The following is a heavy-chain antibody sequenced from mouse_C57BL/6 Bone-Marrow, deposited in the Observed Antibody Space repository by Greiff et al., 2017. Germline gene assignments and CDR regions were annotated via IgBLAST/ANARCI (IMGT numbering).Heavy chain of an antibody. CDR2: INPNNGGT. D-gene: IGHD1-1*01. Sequence: VQLQQSGPELVKPGASVKISCKASGYTFTDYYMNWVKQSHGKSLEWIGDINPNNGGTSYNQKFKGKATLTVDKCSSTAYMELRSLTSEDSAVYYCARILLLDYWGQGTTLTVSS. CDR3: ARILLLDY. V-gene: IGHV1-26*01. CDR1: GYTFTDYY. J-gene: IGHJ2*01.